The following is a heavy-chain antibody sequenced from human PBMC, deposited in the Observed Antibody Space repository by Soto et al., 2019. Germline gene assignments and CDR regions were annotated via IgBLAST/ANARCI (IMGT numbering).Heavy chain of an antibody. J-gene: IGHJ4*02. CDR2: IKEDGSEK. CDR3: ATVGGGYMLYFDY. CDR1: GFTFSSYW. V-gene: IGHV3-7*05. Sequence: GGSLRLSCAASGFTFSSYWMSWVRQAPGKGLEWVADIKEDGSEKYYVDSVKGRFTISRDNAKNSLYLQMNSLRAEDTAVYYCATVGGGYMLYFDYWGQGTLVTVSS. D-gene: IGHD2-8*01.